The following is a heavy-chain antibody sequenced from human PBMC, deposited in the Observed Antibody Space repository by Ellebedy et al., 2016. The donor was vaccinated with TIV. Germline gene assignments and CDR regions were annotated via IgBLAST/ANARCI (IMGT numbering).Heavy chain of an antibody. CDR2: IGTNGGGDNGENT. V-gene: IGHV3-64D*06. CDR3: VKGLLTGGRTYSEY. J-gene: IGHJ4*02. CDR1: GFTFSSQT. Sequence: PGGSLRLSCLASGFTFSSQTMQWVRQVPGKGLEYISGIGTNGGGDNGENTYYAESVKGRFTISRDDSKNTVYLQMSSLRVEDSAVYYCVKGLLTGGRTYSEYWGQGTLVTVSS. D-gene: IGHD2-21*01.